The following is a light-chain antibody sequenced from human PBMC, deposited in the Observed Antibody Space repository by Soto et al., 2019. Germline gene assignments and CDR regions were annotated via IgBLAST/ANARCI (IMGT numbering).Light chain of an antibody. Sequence: QSVLTQPPSASGSPGQSVTISCTGAGTDIGSYNYVAWYQQFPGKTPKILIYGVSNRPSGVSSRFSGSKSGNTASLTISGLQAEDEADYYCISYTGSSTSYVFGRGTKVTVL. CDR2: GVS. CDR1: GTDIGSYNY. CDR3: ISYTGSSTSYV. J-gene: IGLJ1*01. V-gene: IGLV2-14*01.